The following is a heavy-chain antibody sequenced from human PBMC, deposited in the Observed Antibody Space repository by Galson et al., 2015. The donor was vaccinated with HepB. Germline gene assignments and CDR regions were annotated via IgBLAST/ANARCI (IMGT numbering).Heavy chain of an antibody. CDR1: GYTFTSYY. CDR2: INPSGGST. CDR3: ASSGRSVYYFDY. Sequence: SVKVSCKASGYTFTSYYMHWVRQAPGQGLEWMGIINPSGGSTSYAQKLQGRVTMTRDTSTSTVYMELSSLRSEDTAVYYCASSGRSVYYFDYWGRGTLVTVSA. D-gene: IGHD1-26*01. J-gene: IGHJ4*01. V-gene: IGHV1-46*04.